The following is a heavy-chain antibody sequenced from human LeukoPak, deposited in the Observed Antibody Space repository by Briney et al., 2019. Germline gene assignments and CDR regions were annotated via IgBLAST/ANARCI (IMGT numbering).Heavy chain of an antibody. Sequence: PGGSLRLSCAASGFTVSSNYMSWVRQAPGKGLEWVSVIYSGGSTHYADSVKGRFTISRDNSKNTLYLQMNSLRAEDTAVYYCARARGYSYGFLDYWGQGTLVTVSS. V-gene: IGHV3-53*01. CDR1: GFTVSSNY. D-gene: IGHD5-18*01. J-gene: IGHJ4*02. CDR3: ARARGYSYGFLDY. CDR2: IYSGGST.